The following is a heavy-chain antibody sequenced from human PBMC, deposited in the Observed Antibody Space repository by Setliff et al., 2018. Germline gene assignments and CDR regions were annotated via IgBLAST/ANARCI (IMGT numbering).Heavy chain of an antibody. CDR2: IWHDGTNK. CDR3: AKGKGPQPRPSLDY. Sequence: GGSLRLSCAASGFVFSTYDMNWVRQAPGKGLEWVAIIWHDGTNKYYADSVKGRFDISRDSSKNTLYLQMNSLRAEDTARYYCAKGKGPQPRPSLDYWGQGTLVTVSS. V-gene: IGHV3-33*06. CDR1: GFVFSTYD. J-gene: IGHJ4*02.